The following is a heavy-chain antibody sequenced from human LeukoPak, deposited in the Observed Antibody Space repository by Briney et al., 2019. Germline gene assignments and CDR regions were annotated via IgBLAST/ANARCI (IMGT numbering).Heavy chain of an antibody. CDR1: GFTVSSNS. D-gene: IGHD4/OR15-4a*01. CDR2: IYSDNT. CDR3: ARRAGAYSHPYDY. V-gene: IGHV3-53*01. Sequence: GGSLRLSCTVSGFTVSSNSMSWVRQAPGKGLEWVSFIYSDNTHYSDSVKGRFTIFRDNSKNTLYPQMNSLRAEDTAVYYCARRAGAYSHPYDYWGQGTLVTVSS. J-gene: IGHJ4*02.